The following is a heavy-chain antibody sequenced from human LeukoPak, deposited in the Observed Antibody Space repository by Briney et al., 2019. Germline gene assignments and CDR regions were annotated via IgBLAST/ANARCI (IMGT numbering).Heavy chain of an antibody. CDR2: ISNSSSYI. D-gene: IGHD2-21*01. CDR3: ARAGGLWDAFDI. CDR1: GFTFSSYD. Sequence: GGSLRLSCAASGFTFSSYDMNWVRQAPGKGLEWVSSISNSSSYIYYADSVKGRFTISRDNTKNSLYLRLNSLRAEDTAVYYCARAGGLWDAFDIWGQGTMVTVSS. V-gene: IGHV3-21*01. J-gene: IGHJ3*02.